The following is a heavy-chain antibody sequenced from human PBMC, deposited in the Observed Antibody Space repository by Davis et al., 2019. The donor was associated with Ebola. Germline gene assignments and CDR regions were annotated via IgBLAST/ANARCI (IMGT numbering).Heavy chain of an antibody. CDR3: ARLHDYGGNIFDY. D-gene: IGHD4-23*01. V-gene: IGHV3-23*01. CDR1: GVTFSNYA. Sequence: PGGSLRLSCAASGVTFSNYAMSWVRQAPGKGLEWVSAINNDGANTYYADSVKGRFTISRDNAKNSLYLQMNSLRAEDTAVYYCARLHDYGGNIFDYWGQGTLVTVSS. CDR2: INNDGANT. J-gene: IGHJ4*02.